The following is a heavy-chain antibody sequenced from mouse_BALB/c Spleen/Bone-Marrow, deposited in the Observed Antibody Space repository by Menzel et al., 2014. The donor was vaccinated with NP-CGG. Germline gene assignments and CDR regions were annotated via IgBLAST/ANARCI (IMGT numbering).Heavy chain of an antibody. CDR3: ARSPNWDPYYAMYY. CDR1: GYTFTDYI. J-gene: IGHJ4*01. Sequence: QVQLQQSGPELVKPGASVKMSCKASGYTFTDYIINWVKQRTGQGLEWIGEIYPGSGSIYYNEKFKGKATLTADKSSNTDYMQVSSLTSEDSAVYFCARSPNWDPYYAMYYWGQGTSVTVSS. V-gene: IGHV1-77*01. CDR2: IYPGSGSI. D-gene: IGHD4-1*01.